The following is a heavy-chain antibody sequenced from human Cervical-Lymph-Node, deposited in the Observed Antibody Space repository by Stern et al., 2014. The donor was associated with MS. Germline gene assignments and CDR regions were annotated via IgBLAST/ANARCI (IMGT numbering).Heavy chain of an antibody. CDR3: ATDYNY. J-gene: IGHJ4*02. V-gene: IGHV1-24*01. D-gene: IGHD3-10*01. CDR2: FDPEDGET. Sequence: VQSGAEVKKPGASVKVSCKVSGSTLTDFFMHWVRQPPGKGLEWMGGFDPEDGETIYAQKFQGRVTMTEDTSTDTAYMELSSLRXDXXAXYXXATDYNYWGQXTLVTVSS. CDR1: GSTLTDFF.